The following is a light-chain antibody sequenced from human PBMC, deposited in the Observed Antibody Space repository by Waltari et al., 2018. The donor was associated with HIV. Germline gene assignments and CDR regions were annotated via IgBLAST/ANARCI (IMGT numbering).Light chain of an antibody. CDR2: DDN. V-gene: IGLV3-21*04. CDR3: QVWDTTTDQWV. J-gene: IGLJ3*02. Sequence: SYVLTQPPSVSVDPGETARITCGGTNIGSTSMQWYQQKPGKAPGLVIYDDNDRPSGTPRRLSGSSSGNTASLTSSRVEGGDEADYYCQVWDTTTDQWVFGGGTELAVL. CDR1: NIGSTS.